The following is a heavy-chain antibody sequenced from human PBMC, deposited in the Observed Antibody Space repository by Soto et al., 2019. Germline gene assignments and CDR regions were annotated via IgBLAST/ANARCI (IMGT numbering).Heavy chain of an antibody. CDR2: ISYDGSNK. CDR3: AKDRRYSYGYVDY. J-gene: IGHJ4*02. Sequence: QVPLVESGGGVVQPGRSLRLSCAASGFTFSSYGMHWVRQAPGKGLEWVAVISYDGSNKYYADSVKGRFTISRDNSKNTLYLQMNSLRAEDTAVYYCAKDRRYSYGYVDYWGQGTLVTVSS. V-gene: IGHV3-30*18. D-gene: IGHD5-18*01. CDR1: GFTFSSYG.